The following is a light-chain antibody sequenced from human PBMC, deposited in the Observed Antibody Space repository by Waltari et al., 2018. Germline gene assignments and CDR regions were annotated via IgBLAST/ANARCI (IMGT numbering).Light chain of an antibody. Sequence: QSALTQPRSVSGSPGQSITISCTCTNSDIGHYDHVSWYQQYPGKAPKPMIYDVSSRPSRVPDRFSGSKSGNTASLTISGLQTEDEAHYYCCSYVGSYTLIFGGGTELTVL. V-gene: IGLV2-11*01. J-gene: IGLJ2*01. CDR1: NSDIGHYDH. CDR2: DVS. CDR3: CSYVGSYTLI.